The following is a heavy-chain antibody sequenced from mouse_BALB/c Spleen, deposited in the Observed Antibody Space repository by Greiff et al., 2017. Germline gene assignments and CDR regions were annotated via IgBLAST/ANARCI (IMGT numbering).Heavy chain of an antibody. V-gene: IGHV5-6-5*01. CDR2: ISSGGST. CDR3: ARERHYYGYFDY. D-gene: IGHD1-2*01. Sequence: DVMLVESGGGLVKPGGSLKLSCAASGFTFSSYAMSWVRQTPEKRLEWVASISSGGSTYYPDSVKGRFTISRDNARNILYLQMSSLRSEDTAMYYCARERHYYGYFDYWGQGTTLTVSS. J-gene: IGHJ2*01. CDR1: GFTFSSYA.